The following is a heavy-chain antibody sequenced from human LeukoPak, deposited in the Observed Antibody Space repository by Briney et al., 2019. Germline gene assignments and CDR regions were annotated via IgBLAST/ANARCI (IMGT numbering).Heavy chain of an antibody. CDR1: GFTFTSYS. Sequence: PGRSLRLSCAASGFTFTSYSMNSGRQAPRKGLEWVSSISSSSSYIYYADSVKGRFTISRDNAKNSLYLQMNSLRAADTAVYYCARDLSAEAGTDPWGQGTLVTVSS. CDR3: ARDLSAEAGTDP. CDR2: ISSSSSYI. V-gene: IGHV3-21*01. D-gene: IGHD6-19*01. J-gene: IGHJ5*02.